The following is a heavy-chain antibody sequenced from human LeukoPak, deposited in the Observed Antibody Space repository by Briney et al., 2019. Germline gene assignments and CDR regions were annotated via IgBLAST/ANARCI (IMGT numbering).Heavy chain of an antibody. CDR2: ISGSGGST. J-gene: IGHJ4*02. V-gene: IGHV3-23*01. CDR1: GFTFSSYA. CDR3: VSKYSSGLY. Sequence: PGGSLRLSCAASGFTFSSYAMSWVRQAPAKGLEWVSAISGSGGSTYYADSVKGRFTISRDNSKNTLYLQMNSLRAEDTAVYYCVSKYSSGLYWGQGTLVTVSS. D-gene: IGHD6-19*01.